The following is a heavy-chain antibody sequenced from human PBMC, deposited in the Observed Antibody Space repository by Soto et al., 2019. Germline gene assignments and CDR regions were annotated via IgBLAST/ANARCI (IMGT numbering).Heavy chain of an antibody. D-gene: IGHD1-7*01. Sequence: SETLSLTCAVSGGSFTSNNWWTWVRRPPGQGLEWIGEIYRTGSTNYNPSLKSRVTISLDKSENQFSLKVTSLTAADTAVYYCASRDPGTSVDYWGQGTLVTVSS. CDR1: GGSFTSNNW. V-gene: IGHV4-4*02. CDR3: ASRDPGTSVDY. J-gene: IGHJ4*02. CDR2: IYRTGST.